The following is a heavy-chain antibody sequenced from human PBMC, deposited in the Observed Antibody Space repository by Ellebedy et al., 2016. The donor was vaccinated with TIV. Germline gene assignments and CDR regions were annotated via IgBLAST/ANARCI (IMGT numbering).Heavy chain of an antibody. J-gene: IGHJ4*02. Sequence: GGSLRLSCAASGFSFSSYWMSWVRQAPGKGLECVANIKEDGSEKYYVDSVRGRFTISRDNAKNSLYLQLNSLRAEDTAVYYCAKDEGSGTWHYWGQGTLVTVSS. CDR3: AKDEGSGTWHY. V-gene: IGHV3-7*01. CDR2: IKEDGSEK. D-gene: IGHD3-10*01. CDR1: GFSFSSYW.